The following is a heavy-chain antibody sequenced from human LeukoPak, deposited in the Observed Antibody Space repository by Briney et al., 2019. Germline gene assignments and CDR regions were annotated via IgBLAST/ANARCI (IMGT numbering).Heavy chain of an antibody. CDR1: GFTFSSYS. CDR2: ISSSSSTI. V-gene: IGHV3-48*04. CDR3: ARDRGLVDY. Sequence: GGSLRLSCAASGFTFSSYSMNWVRQAPGEGLEWVSYISSSSSTIYYADSVKGRFTISRDNAKNSLYLQMNSLRAEDTAVYYCARDRGLVDYWGQGTLVTVSS. J-gene: IGHJ4*02.